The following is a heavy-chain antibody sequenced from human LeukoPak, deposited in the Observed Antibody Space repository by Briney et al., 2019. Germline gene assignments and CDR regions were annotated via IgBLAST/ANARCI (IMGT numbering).Heavy chain of an antibody. J-gene: IGHJ3*02. CDR1: GFTFSSYS. CDR3: ARGDFWSAQTQTDAFDI. Sequence: HPGGSLRLSCAASGFTFSSYSMNWVRQAPGKGLEWVSYISSSSSTIYYADSVKGRFTISRDNAKNSLYLQMNSLRAEDTAVYYCARGDFWSAQTQTDAFDIWGQGTMVTVSS. D-gene: IGHD3-3*01. CDR2: ISSSSSTI. V-gene: IGHV3-48*01.